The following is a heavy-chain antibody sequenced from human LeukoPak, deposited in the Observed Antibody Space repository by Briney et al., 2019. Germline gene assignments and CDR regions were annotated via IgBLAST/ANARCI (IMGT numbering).Heavy chain of an antibody. V-gene: IGHV1-2*02. D-gene: IGHD6-19*01. Sequence: GASVMVSCKASGYTFTGYYMHWVRQAPGQGLEWMGWINPNSGGTNYVQKFQGRVTMTRDTSISTAYMELSRLRSDDTAVYYCARGGFYSSGLLGYWGQGTLVTVSS. CDR3: ARGGFYSSGLLGY. CDR2: INPNSGGT. CDR1: GYTFTGYY. J-gene: IGHJ4*02.